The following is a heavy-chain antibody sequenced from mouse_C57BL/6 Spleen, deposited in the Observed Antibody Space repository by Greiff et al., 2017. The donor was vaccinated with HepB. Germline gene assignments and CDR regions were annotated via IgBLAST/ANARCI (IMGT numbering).Heavy chain of an antibody. CDR3: ALGDGYPYYFDY. CDR1: GYTFTSYW. Sequence: QVQLQQSGAELVKPGASVKMSCKASGYTFTSYWITWVKQRPGQGLEWIGDIYPGSGSTNYNEKFKSKATLTVDTSSSTAYMQLSSLTSEDSAVYYCALGDGYPYYFDYWGQGTTLTVSS. J-gene: IGHJ2*01. D-gene: IGHD2-3*01. CDR2: IYPGSGST. V-gene: IGHV1-55*01.